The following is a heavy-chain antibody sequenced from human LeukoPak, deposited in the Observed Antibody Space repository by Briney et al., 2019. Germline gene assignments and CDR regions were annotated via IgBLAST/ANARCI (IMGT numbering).Heavy chain of an antibody. CDR1: GFTFSNYW. V-gene: IGHV3-7*01. D-gene: IGHD2-2*01. J-gene: IGHJ4*02. CDR2: IKQDGSEK. Sequence: EGSLRLSCAASGFTFSNYWMSWVRQAPGKGLEWVANIKQDGSEKYYVDSVKGRFTISRDNAKNSLYLQMNNLRAEDTAVYYCARALDSSSSRYQAFEYWGQGTLVTVSS. CDR3: ARALDSSSSRYQAFEY.